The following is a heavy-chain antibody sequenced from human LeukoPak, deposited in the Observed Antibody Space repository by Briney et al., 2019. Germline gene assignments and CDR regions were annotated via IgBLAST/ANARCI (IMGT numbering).Heavy chain of an antibody. J-gene: IGHJ4*02. CDR3: ARDFYYDGDYFDY. V-gene: IGHV4-59*12. D-gene: IGHD3-22*01. CDR1: GGSISSYY. CDR2: IYYSGST. Sequence: SETLSLTCTVSGGSISSYYWSWIRQPPGRGLEWIGYIYYSGSTNYNPSLKSRVTMSVDTSKNQFSLKLSSVTAADTAVYYCARDFYYDGDYFDYWGQGTLVTVSS.